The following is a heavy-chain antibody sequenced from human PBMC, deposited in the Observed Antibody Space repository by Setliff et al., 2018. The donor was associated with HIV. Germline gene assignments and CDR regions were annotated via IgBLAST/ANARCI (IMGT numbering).Heavy chain of an antibody. J-gene: IGHJ6*02. V-gene: IGHV3-33*03. CDR3: AKDLGVSYYNFWSNYYGLDV. CDR2: IWYDGSNK. D-gene: IGHD3-3*01. CDR1: GFTFSSYG. Sequence: PGGSLRLSCAASGFTFSSYGMHWVRQAPGKGLEWVAVIWYDGSNKYYADSVKGRFTLSRDNSKNTLYLQMSSLRAEDTAVYYCAKDLGVSYYNFWSNYYGLDVRGQGTTVTVSS.